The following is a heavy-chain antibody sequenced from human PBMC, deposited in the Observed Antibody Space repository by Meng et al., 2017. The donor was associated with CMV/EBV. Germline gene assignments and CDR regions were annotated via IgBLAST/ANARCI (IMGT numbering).Heavy chain of an antibody. J-gene: IGHJ3*02. CDR1: GYTFTSYD. D-gene: IGHD3-10*01. V-gene: IGHV1-2*02. CDR3: ARVMVRGVDYAFDI. CDR2: INPNSGGT. Sequence: ASVKVSCKASGYTFTSYDINWVRQATGQGLEWMGWINPNSGGTNYAQKFQGRVTMTRDTSISTAYMELSRLRSDDTAVYYCARVMVRGVDYAFDIWGQGTMVTVSS.